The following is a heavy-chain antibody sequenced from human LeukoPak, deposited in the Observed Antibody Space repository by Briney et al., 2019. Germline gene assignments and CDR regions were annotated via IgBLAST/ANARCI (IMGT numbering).Heavy chain of an antibody. D-gene: IGHD3-22*01. Sequence: PGGSLRLSCAAAGFTFSSYWMHWVRQAPGKGLVWVSRINSDGSSTSYADSVKGRFTISRDNAKNTLYLQMNSLRAEDTAVYYCARDAEEGDSSGSFGYWGQGTLVTVSS. CDR2: INSDGSST. CDR1: GFTFSSYW. V-gene: IGHV3-74*01. CDR3: ARDAEEGDSSGSFGY. J-gene: IGHJ4*02.